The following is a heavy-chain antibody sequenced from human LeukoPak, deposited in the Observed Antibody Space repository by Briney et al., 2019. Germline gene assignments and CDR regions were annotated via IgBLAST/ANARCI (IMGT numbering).Heavy chain of an antibody. D-gene: IGHD3-22*01. CDR2: IYYDGSNK. Sequence: GGSLRLSCAASGFIFSSYGMHWVRQAPGKGLEWVAVIYYDGSNKYYADSVRGRFTISRDNSKNTLFLQMSSLRAEDTAVYYCARDTFYSSGVYGLDVWGQGTTVIVSS. CDR1: GFIFSSYG. CDR3: ARDTFYSSGVYGLDV. V-gene: IGHV3-33*01. J-gene: IGHJ6*02.